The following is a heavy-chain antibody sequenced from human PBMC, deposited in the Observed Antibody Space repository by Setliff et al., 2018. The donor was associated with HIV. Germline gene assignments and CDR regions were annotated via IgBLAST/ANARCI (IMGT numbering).Heavy chain of an antibody. CDR3: VRPSLGIGGGSMFDS. CDR2: VHYGGSI. V-gene: IGHV4-39*01. D-gene: IGHD3-3*01. Sequence: SETLSLTCTVSGGPISTNDYYWGFIRQSPGKGLEWIASVHYGGSIFYNPSLKSRVTLSVGTSKRQFFLNLSSATTADTAMYYCVRPSLGIGGGSMFDSWGQGTLVTVSS. CDR1: GGPISTNDYY. J-gene: IGHJ4*02.